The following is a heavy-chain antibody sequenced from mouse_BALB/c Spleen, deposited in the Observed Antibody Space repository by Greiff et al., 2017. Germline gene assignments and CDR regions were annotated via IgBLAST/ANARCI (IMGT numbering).Heavy chain of an antibody. Sequence: VQLQQSGPGLVKPSQSLSLTCTVTGYSITSDYAWNWIRQFPGNQLEWMGYISYSGSTSYNPSLKSRISITRDTSKNQFFLQLNSVTTEDTATYYCARGLRRGFDYWGQGTTLTVSS. CDR1: GYSITSDYA. V-gene: IGHV3-2*02. D-gene: IGHD2-4*01. J-gene: IGHJ2*01. CDR2: ISYSGST. CDR3: ARGLRRGFDY.